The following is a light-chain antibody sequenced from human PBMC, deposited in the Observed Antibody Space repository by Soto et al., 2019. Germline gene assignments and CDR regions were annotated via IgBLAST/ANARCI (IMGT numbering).Light chain of an antibody. CDR1: SSDVGGYNY. Sequence: QSALTQPASVSASPGQSITISCTGTSSDVGGYNYVSWYQQHPGKAPKLMIYDVRNRPSGVSDRFSGSKSGNTPSLTISGLQAEDEADYYSSSYTSSSTHVFGTGTKLTVL. J-gene: IGLJ1*01. CDR2: DVR. V-gene: IGLV2-14*01. CDR3: SSYTSSSTHV.